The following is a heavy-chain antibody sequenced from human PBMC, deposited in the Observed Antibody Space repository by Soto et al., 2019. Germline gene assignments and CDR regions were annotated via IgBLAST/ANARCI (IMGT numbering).Heavy chain of an antibody. Sequence: SETLSLTCAVSGDTISTGGYSWAWIRQPPGKALEWIGHTYHSRNPYYNPSLKSRVIISVDRSKNQFSLKLSSVTAADTAVYYCARSNGDYGDYWSQGTPVTGSS. D-gene: IGHD4-17*01. CDR2: TYHSRNP. CDR1: GDTISTGGYS. J-gene: IGHJ4*02. CDR3: ARSNGDYGDY. V-gene: IGHV4-30-2*01.